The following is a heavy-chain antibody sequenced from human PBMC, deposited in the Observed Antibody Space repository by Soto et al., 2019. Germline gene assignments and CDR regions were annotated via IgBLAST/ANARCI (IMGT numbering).Heavy chain of an antibody. D-gene: IGHD1-1*01. CDR3: ASTRLETLYYYYGMDV. Sequence: PSETLSLTCTVSGGSISSYYWSWIRQPPGKGLEWIGYIYYSGSTNYNPSLKSRVTISVDTSKNQFSLKLSSVTAADTAVYYCASTRLETLYYYYGMDVWGQGTTVTVSS. J-gene: IGHJ6*02. CDR1: GGSISSYY. V-gene: IGHV4-59*01. CDR2: IYYSGST.